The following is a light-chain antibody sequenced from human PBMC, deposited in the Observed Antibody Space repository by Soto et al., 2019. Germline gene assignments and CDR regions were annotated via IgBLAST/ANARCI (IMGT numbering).Light chain of an antibody. J-gene: IGKJ4*01. Sequence: EIVMTQSPVTLSVSPGERVTLSCRASQNVNINLAWYQQRPGQAPRVLIYGASNRTSGIPDRFSGSESGTEFNLTISSLEPDDFALYYCQQYKDWPPLTFGGGTRVEI. CDR3: QQYKDWPPLT. CDR2: GAS. CDR1: QNVNIN. V-gene: IGKV3D-15*01.